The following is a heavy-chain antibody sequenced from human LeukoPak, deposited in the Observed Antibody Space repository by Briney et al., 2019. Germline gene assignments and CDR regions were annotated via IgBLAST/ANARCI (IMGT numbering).Heavy chain of an antibody. Sequence: GGSLRLSCAASGFTFSSYAMSWVRQAPGKGLEWVSSISSSSSYIYYADSVKGRFTISRDNAKNSLYLQMNSLRAEDTAVYYCARDGTTVVPFDYWGQGTLVTVSS. V-gene: IGHV3-21*01. J-gene: IGHJ4*02. D-gene: IGHD4-23*01. CDR2: ISSSSSYI. CDR3: ARDGTTVVPFDY. CDR1: GFTFSSYA.